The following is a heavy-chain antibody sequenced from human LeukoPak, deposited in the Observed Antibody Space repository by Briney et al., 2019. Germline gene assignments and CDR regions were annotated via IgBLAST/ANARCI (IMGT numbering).Heavy chain of an antibody. J-gene: IGHJ3*02. V-gene: IGHV3-23*01. CDR3: AKVVSITMIVDAFDI. D-gene: IGHD3-22*01. CDR1: GFTFSSYA. CDR2: ISGSGGST. Sequence: GGSLRLSCAASGFTFSSYAMSWVRQAPGKGLEWVSAISGSGGSTYYADSMKGRFTISRDNSKNTLYLQMNSLRAEDTAVYYCAKVVSITMIVDAFDIWGQGAMVTVSS.